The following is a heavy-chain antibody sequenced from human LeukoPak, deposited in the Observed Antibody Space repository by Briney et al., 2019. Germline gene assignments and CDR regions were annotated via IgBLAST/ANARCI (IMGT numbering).Heavy chain of an antibody. V-gene: IGHV3-48*04. CDR2: ISSSSSTI. D-gene: IGHD2-2*01. J-gene: IGHJ6*03. Sequence: GGSLRLSCAASGFTFSSYSMNWVRQAPGKGLEWVSYISSSSSTIYYADSVKGRFTISRDNAKNSLYLQMNSLRAEDTAVYYCARGMRCSSTSCQYDYYYYYMDVWGKGTTVTVSS. CDR1: GFTFSSYS. CDR3: ARGMRCSSTSCQYDYYYYYMDV.